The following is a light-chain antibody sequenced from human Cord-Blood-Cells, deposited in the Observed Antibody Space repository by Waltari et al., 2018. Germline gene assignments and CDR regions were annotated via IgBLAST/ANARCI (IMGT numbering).Light chain of an antibody. CDR3: QQYGSSPWT. Sequence: IVLTQSPGTLSLSPGERATLSCRASQGVSSSYFAWYQQKPGQAPRLLIYDASSRATGIPDRFSGSGSGTDFALTISRLEPEDLAVYYCQQYGSSPWTFGQGTKVEIK. V-gene: IGKV3-20*01. CDR2: DAS. CDR1: QGVSSSY. J-gene: IGKJ1*01.